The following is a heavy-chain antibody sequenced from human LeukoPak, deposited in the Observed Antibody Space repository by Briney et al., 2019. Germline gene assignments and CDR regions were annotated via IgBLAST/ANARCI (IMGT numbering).Heavy chain of an antibody. Sequence: SARYLTPYCAASTPTVNINYMSCVRPPPRNWLDWVSENYSGGSTYYADSLKGRFTISRDNSMNTLYLQMNSLRAEDTAVYYCARVRLLWFGELDAFDIWGQGTMVTVSS. V-gene: IGHV3-53*03. D-gene: IGHD3-10*01. CDR3: ARVRLLWFGELDAFDI. CDR1: TPTVNINY. CDR2: NYSGGST. J-gene: IGHJ3*02.